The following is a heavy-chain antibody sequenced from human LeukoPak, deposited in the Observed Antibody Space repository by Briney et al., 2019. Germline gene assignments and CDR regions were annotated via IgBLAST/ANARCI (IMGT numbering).Heavy chain of an antibody. J-gene: IGHJ6*04. Sequence: GASVKVSCKASGYTFTSYYMYWVRQAPGQGLEWMGIINPSGGSTSYAQKFQGRVTMTRDTSTSTVYMELSSLRSEDTAVYYCARDEVAGTHYYGMDVWGKGTTVTVSS. CDR3: ARDEVAGTHYYGMDV. CDR2: INPSGGST. D-gene: IGHD6-19*01. V-gene: IGHV1-46*01. CDR1: GYTFTSYY.